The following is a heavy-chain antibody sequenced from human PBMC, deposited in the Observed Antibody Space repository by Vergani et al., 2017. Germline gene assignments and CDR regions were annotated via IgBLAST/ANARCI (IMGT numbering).Heavy chain of an antibody. V-gene: IGHV1-69*05. J-gene: IGHJ6*02. CDR3: ARAGYCSSTSCDTDYYYGMDV. D-gene: IGHD2-2*02. CDR1: GGTFSSYA. Sequence: QVQLVQSGAEVKKPGSSVKVSCKASGGTFSSYAISWVRQAPGPGLEWMGVIIPIFGTANYAQKFQGRVTSTSDESTSTAYMELSSLGSEDTAVYYCARAGYCSSTSCDTDYYYGMDVWGQGTTVTVSS. CDR2: IIPIFGTA.